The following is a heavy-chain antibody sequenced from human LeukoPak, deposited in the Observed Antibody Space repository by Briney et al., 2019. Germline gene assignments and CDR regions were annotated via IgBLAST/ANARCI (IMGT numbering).Heavy chain of an antibody. V-gene: IGHV4-34*01. Sequence: SETLSLTCAVYGGSFSGYYWSWIRQPPGKGLEWIGEINHSGSTNYNPSLKIRVTISVDTSKNQFSLKLSSVTAADTAVYYCARGRLRYFDWLCDAFDIWGQGTMVTVSS. J-gene: IGHJ3*02. CDR3: ARGRLRYFDWLCDAFDI. D-gene: IGHD3-9*01. CDR1: GGSFSGYY. CDR2: INHSGST.